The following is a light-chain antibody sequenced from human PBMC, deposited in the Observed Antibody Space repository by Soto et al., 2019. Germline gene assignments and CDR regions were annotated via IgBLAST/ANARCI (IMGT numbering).Light chain of an antibody. CDR1: QTVANNY. CDR2: DAS. J-gene: IGKJ4*01. CDR3: HQCATSPLP. Sequence: EIVLTQSPGTLSLSPGERATLSCRASQTVANNYLAWYQQKPGQAPRLLIDDASNRATGIPDRFSGTGSGTDFTLTISRLEPEDFAVYYCHQCATSPLPFGGGTKVEI. V-gene: IGKV3-20*01.